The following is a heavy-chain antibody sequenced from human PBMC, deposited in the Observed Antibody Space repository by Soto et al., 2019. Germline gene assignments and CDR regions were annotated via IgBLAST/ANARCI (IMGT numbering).Heavy chain of an antibody. CDR2: VSGGGDLA. CDR1: GFPFDTSA. V-gene: IGHV3-23*01. D-gene: IGHD1-26*01. CDR3: AKYSGDFQVYNGSNV. Sequence: EVRLLESGGGLVQPGGSLRLSCAASGFPFDTSAMIWVRQAPGKGPEWLSLVSGGGDLAYYAESVKGRFTSSRHNSKNTLYLLKTFLKVDDTAVYYSAKYSGDFQVYNGSNVWGQETTVTVSS. J-gene: IGHJ6*02.